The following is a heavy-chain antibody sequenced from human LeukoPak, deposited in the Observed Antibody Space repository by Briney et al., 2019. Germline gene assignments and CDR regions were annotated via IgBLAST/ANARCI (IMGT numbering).Heavy chain of an antibody. J-gene: IGHJ4*02. Sequence: GGSLRLSCAASGFTFNIYAMSGVRQAPGKGLAWVSGLNEDGGYTYYADSVKGRFTISRDNSENTLYLQMSSLRAEDTAIYYCVRDFSCSGGSCPLFDSWGQGTLVSVSS. CDR2: LNEDGGYT. CDR1: GFTFNIYA. CDR3: VRDFSCSGGSCPLFDS. V-gene: IGHV3-23*01. D-gene: IGHD2-15*01.